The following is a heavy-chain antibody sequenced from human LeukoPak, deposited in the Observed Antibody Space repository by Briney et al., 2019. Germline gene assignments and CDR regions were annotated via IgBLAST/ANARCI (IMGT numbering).Heavy chain of an antibody. Sequence: PGGSLRLSCAASGFTFSKYWMLWVRQAPGKGLESVSRINTDGTATTYADSVKGRFTVSRDNADNTMFPQMNSVRDEDTAVYYCATKQWLAPPPDSWGQGTPVTVSS. CDR3: ATKQWLAPPPDS. CDR2: INTDGTAT. CDR1: GFTFSKYW. J-gene: IGHJ4*02. V-gene: IGHV3-74*01. D-gene: IGHD6-19*01.